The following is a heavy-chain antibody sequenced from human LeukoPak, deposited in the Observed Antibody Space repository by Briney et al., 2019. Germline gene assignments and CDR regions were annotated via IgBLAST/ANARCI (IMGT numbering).Heavy chain of an antibody. CDR2: IQSDGNEK. J-gene: IGHJ6*02. CDR1: GFTFRDYW. Sequence: GGSLRLSCVGSGFTFRDYWMSWVRQAPGKGLEWVANIQSDGNEKNYVDSVQGRFTISRDNVKTSLYLQMNSLRADDTAVYYCARDSAAATYYGVDVWGRGITVTVSS. D-gene: IGHD6-25*01. V-gene: IGHV3-7*01. CDR3: ARDSAAATYYGVDV.